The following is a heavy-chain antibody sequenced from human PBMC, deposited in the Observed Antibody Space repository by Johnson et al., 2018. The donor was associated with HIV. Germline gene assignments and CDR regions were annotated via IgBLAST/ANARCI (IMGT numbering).Heavy chain of an antibody. J-gene: IGHJ3*02. D-gene: IGHD6-19*01. Sequence: VQLMESGGGLVQSGGSLRLSCAASGFTFSSYWMSWVRQAPGKGLEWVANIKQDGSEKYYVDSVKGRFTISRDNAKNSLYLQMNSLRAEDTAVYYCARAGAVGFDAFDIWGQGTMVTVSS. CDR3: ARAGAVGFDAFDI. CDR2: IKQDGSEK. CDR1: GFTFSSYW. V-gene: IGHV3-7*01.